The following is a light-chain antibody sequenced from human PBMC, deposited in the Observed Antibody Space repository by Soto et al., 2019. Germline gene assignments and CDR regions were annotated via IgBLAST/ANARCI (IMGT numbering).Light chain of an antibody. V-gene: IGKV1-5*03. CDR1: DNMVDW. CDR3: QHYNSFSRK. CDR2: TET. Sequence: DIQRTQSPSTLSASVGDRVAITLRASDNMVDWVAWYQQQPGKAAKLLIYTETNLADEVHSRFAGSGSGTAFTLTLTRLQPDDFATYYCQHYNSFSRKFGQGTMVDIK. J-gene: IGKJ1*01.